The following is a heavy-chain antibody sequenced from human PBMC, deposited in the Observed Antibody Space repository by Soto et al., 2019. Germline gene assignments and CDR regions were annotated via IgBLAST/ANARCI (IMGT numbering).Heavy chain of an antibody. CDR3: ARGHYDFWSGYFATIDY. Sequence: PSETLSVTCTVSGGSISSYDWSWIRQPPGKGLEWIGYIHYSGSTKYNPSLKSRVTISADTSKNQFSLKLSSVTAADTAVYYCARGHYDFWSGYFATIDYWGQGTLVTVSS. V-gene: IGHV4-59*08. CDR2: IHYSGST. CDR1: GGSISSYD. D-gene: IGHD3-3*01. J-gene: IGHJ4*02.